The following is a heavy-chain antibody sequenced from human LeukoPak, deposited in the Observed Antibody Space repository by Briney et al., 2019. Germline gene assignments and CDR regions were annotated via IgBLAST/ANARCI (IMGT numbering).Heavy chain of an antibody. CDR1: GFTFSTYD. J-gene: IGHJ6*02. D-gene: IGHD2-15*01. V-gene: IGHV3-13*04. CDR3: ARGDCSGGSCSSMDV. CDR2: INPAGDT. Sequence: GGSLRLSCAASGFTFSTYDMHGFRQATGKGLEWVSGINPAGDTYYPGSVKGRFTISREDAKNSFYLQMDSLRVGDTAVYYCARGDCSGGSCSSMDVWGQGTTVTVSS.